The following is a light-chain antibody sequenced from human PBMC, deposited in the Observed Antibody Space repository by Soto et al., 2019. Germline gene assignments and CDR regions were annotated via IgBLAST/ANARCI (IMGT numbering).Light chain of an antibody. V-gene: IGKV1-5*01. Sequence: DIQMTQSPSTLSASVGDRVTITCRASQSISSWLAWYQQKPGKAPKLLIYDASTLERGVPSRFSGTGSGTEFTLTISSLQPDDFATYYCQQYYRSSITFGQETRLEIK. CDR2: DAS. J-gene: IGKJ5*01. CDR3: QQYYRSSIT. CDR1: QSISSW.